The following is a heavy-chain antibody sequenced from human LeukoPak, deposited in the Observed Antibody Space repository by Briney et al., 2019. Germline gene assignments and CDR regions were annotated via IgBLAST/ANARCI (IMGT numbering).Heavy chain of an antibody. Sequence: SETLSLTCAVSGYSISSGYYWGWIRQPPGKGLEWIGSIYHSGSTYYNPSLKSRVTISVDTSKNQLSLKLSSVTAADTAVYYCARGPDSYGYSGYWGKGTLVTVSS. V-gene: IGHV4-38-2*01. J-gene: IGHJ4*02. CDR2: IYHSGST. CDR3: ARGPDSYGYSGY. D-gene: IGHD5-18*01. CDR1: GYSISSGYY.